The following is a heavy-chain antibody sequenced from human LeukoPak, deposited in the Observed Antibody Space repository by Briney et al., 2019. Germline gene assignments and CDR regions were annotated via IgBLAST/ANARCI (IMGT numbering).Heavy chain of an antibody. CDR2: INQDGSEK. D-gene: IGHD2-15*01. CDR3: ARERASGYCSGGGCYGYFDY. CDR1: GFTFSSYW. V-gene: IGHV3-7*01. J-gene: IGHJ4*02. Sequence: GGSLRLSCGASGFTFSSYWMSWVRQAPGKGLEWVANINQDGSEKFYVDSVKGRFTISRDNAKNSLYLQFNSLRAEDTAVYYCARERASGYCSGGGCYGYFDYWGQGTLVIVSS.